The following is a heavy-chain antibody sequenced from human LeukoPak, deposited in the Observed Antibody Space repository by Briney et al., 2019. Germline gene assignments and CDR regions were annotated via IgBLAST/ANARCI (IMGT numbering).Heavy chain of an antibody. Sequence: PSETLSLTCTVSGGSISSGGYYWSWIRQPPGKGLEWIGYIYHSGSTYYNPSLKSRVTISVDRSKNQFSLKLSSVTAADTAVYYCARGEQLWSLDAFDIWGQGTMVTVSS. D-gene: IGHD5-18*01. V-gene: IGHV4-30-2*01. J-gene: IGHJ3*02. CDR1: GGSISSGGYY. CDR3: ARGEQLWSLDAFDI. CDR2: IYHSGST.